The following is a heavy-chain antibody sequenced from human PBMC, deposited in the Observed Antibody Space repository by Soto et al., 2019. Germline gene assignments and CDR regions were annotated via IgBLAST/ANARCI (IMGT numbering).Heavy chain of an antibody. CDR2: ISGSGGST. Sequence: PWGSPLISCASSGFTFSIYAMGGVRQAPGKGLEWVSAISGSGGSTYYADSVKGRFTISRDNSKNTLYLQMNSLRAEDTAVYYCAKQNFGVVIMYYDYWGQGTMVTVSS. CDR3: AKQNFGVVIMYYDY. V-gene: IGHV3-23*01. D-gene: IGHD3-3*01. CDR1: GFTFSIYA. J-gene: IGHJ4*02.